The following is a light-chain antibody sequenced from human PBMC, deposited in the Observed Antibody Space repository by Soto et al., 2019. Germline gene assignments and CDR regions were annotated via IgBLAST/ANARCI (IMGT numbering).Light chain of an antibody. Sequence: QSVLTQPPSVSAAPGQTDTISCSGSSSNIGGNSVSWYQQLPGTAPTLLIYDDNKRPSGIPDRFSGSKSGTSATLGITGVQTGDEADYYCGSWDSSLSAYVFGTGTKVTVL. CDR1: SSNIGGNS. CDR2: DDN. CDR3: GSWDSSLSAYV. J-gene: IGLJ1*01. V-gene: IGLV1-51*01.